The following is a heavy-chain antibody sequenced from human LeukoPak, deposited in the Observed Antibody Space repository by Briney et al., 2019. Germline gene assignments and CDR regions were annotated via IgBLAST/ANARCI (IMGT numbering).Heavy chain of an antibody. Sequence: PAESLSLTCAVYGVSFSGYYLSWVRQAPGKGLEWVGEIYHGGSTNYDASVKGRFTISGDTSKNQLSLKLSCLTAADTAVYYCARRGVGYCSTTSYRLRFLEWLLDYWGQGTLVTVSS. J-gene: IGHJ4*02. V-gene: IGHV4-34*01. CDR2: IYHGGST. D-gene: IGHD3-3*01. CDR3: ARRGVGYCSTTSYRLRFLEWLLDY. CDR1: GVSFSGYY.